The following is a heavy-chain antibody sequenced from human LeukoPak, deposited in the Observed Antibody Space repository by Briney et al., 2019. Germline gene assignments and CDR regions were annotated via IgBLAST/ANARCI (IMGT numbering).Heavy chain of an antibody. D-gene: IGHD2-15*01. J-gene: IGHJ4*02. V-gene: IGHV4-4*07. CDR2: IFSSGST. Sequence: PSETLSLTCTVPGGSISSYYWNWIRQPAGKGLEWIGRIFSSGSTNHNPSLKSRVTMSVDTSKNQFSLRLTSVTAADTAVYYCARGGLVAADDYWGQGTLVTVSS. CDR3: ARGGLVAADDY. CDR1: GGSISSYY.